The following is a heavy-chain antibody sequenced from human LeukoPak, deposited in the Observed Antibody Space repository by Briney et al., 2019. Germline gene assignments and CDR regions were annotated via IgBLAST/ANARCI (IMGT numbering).Heavy chain of an antibody. V-gene: IGHV3-23*01. D-gene: IGHD5-12*01. Sequence: GGSLRLSCAASGFTFSSYAMSWVRQAPGKGLEWVSAISGSGGSTYYADSVKGRFTISRDNSKNTLYLQMNSLRAEDTAVYYCAKDGFVVDSGYDLGLVGYWGQGTLVTVSS. CDR1: GFTFSSYA. J-gene: IGHJ4*02. CDR2: ISGSGGST. CDR3: AKDGFVVDSGYDLGLVGY.